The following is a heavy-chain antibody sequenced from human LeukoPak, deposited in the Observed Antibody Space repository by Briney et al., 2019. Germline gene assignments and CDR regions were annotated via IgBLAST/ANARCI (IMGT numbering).Heavy chain of an antibody. J-gene: IGHJ4*02. D-gene: IGHD3-9*01. CDR3: AKDLSFGYDILTGPPVYYFDY. Sequence: RPGGSLRLSCAASGFTFSSYAMSWVRQAPGKGLEWASVFSGIGGSTYYADSVKGRFTIFRDNSKNTLYLQMNSLRAEDTAVYYCAKDLSFGYDILTGPPVYYFDYWGQGTLVTVSS. CDR2: FSGIGGST. CDR1: GFTFSSYA. V-gene: IGHV3-23*01.